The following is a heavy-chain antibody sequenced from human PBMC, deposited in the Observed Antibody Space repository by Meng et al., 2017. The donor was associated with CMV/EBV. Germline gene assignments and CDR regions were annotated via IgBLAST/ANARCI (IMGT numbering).Heavy chain of an antibody. V-gene: IGHV3-11*06. D-gene: IGHD3-16*01. J-gene: IGHJ5*02. Sequence: VFTFSDYSMSWIRQAPGKGLEWVSYISSSSSYTNYADSVKGRFTISRDNAKNSLYLQMNSLRAEDTAVYYCARVPEEVATIGGVWFDPWGQGTLVTVSS. CDR1: VFTFSDYS. CDR2: ISSSSSYT. CDR3: ARVPEEVATIGGVWFDP.